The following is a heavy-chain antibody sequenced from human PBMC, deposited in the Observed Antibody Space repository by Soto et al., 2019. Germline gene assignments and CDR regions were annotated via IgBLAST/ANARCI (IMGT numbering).Heavy chain of an antibody. Sequence: QVQLQESGPGLVKPSQTLSLTCTVSGGSISSGNYYWSWIRQPPGKGLEWIGFISYSGSTYYSTSLESRVTISVDTSKCQLSLHLSFVTAAGTAVYYWAKMGTPATGLYFCDYWSQGSLVTVSS. CDR1: GGSISSGNYY. J-gene: IGHJ4*02. V-gene: IGHV4-30-4*01. CDR2: ISYSGST. D-gene: IGHD2-15*01. CDR3: AKMGTPATGLYFCDY.